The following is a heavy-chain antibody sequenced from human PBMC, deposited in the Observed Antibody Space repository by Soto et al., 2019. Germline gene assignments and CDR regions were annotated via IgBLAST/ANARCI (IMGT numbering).Heavy chain of an antibody. Sequence: PGESLEISCKGSGYSFTSYWISCVRQMPGKGLEWIGRIDPSDSYTNYSPSFQGHVTISADKSISTAYLQWSSLKASDTAMYYCARVAGSPTTPLYGMDVWGEGTKVTVSS. J-gene: IGHJ6*04. CDR1: GYSFTSYW. CDR3: ARVAGSPTTPLYGMDV. CDR2: IDPSDSYT. V-gene: IGHV5-10-1*01. D-gene: IGHD2-15*01.